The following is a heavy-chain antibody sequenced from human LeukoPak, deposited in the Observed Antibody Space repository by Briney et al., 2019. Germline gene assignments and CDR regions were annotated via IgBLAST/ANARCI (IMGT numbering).Heavy chain of an antibody. CDR3: AKHGSRVAVPAANDY. J-gene: IGHJ4*02. CDR2: IRNDGSNK. D-gene: IGHD2-2*01. V-gene: IGHV3-30*02. CDR1: GFTFSSNG. Sequence: GGSLRLSCVASGFTFSSNGMHWVRQAPGKGLEWVAFIRNDGSNKYYVDSVKGRFTIYRDNSKNTLYLQMNSLRAEDTAVYYCAKHGSRVAVPAANDYWGQGTLVTVSS.